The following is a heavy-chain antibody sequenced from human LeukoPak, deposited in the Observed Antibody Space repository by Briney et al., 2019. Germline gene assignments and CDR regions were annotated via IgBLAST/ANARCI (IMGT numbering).Heavy chain of an antibody. Sequence: PGGSLRLSCAASGFTFTTYWMGWVRQAPGKGLEWVSYISSSGSTIYYGDSVKGRFTISRDNAKNSLYLQMNSLRAEDTAVYYCARDYFGAGILDYWGQGTLVSVSS. J-gene: IGHJ4*02. CDR3: ARDYFGAGILDY. D-gene: IGHD3-10*01. CDR2: ISSSGSTI. CDR1: GFTFTTYW. V-gene: IGHV3-48*04.